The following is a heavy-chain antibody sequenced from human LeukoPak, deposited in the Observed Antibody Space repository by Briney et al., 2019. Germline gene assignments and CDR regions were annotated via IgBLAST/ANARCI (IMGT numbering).Heavy chain of an antibody. D-gene: IGHD2-15*01. V-gene: IGHV4-38-2*02. CDR3: ASSSGGYYYYMDV. Sequence: SETLSLTCTVSNFSITRDYYWGWIRQPPGKGLEWIGNIYHSGITDYNPSLKSRVTISVDTSKNQFSLKLRSVTATDTAVYYCASSSGGYYYYMDVWGKGTTVTISS. J-gene: IGHJ6*03. CDR2: IYHSGIT. CDR1: NFSITRDYY.